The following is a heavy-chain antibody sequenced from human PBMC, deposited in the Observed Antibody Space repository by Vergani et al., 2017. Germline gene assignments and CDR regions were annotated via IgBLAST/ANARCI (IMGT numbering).Heavy chain of an antibody. CDR3: ARAKDNWNDGGYFDY. CDR1: GGSISSSSYY. V-gene: IGHV4-39*07. CDR2: IYYSGST. Sequence: QLQLQESGPGLVKPSETLSLTCTVSGGSISSSSYYWGWIRQPPGKGLEWIGSIYYSGSTYYNPSLKSRVTISVDTSKNQFSLKLSSVTAADTAVYYCARAKDNWNDGGYFDYWGQGTLVTVSS. D-gene: IGHD1-20*01. J-gene: IGHJ4*02.